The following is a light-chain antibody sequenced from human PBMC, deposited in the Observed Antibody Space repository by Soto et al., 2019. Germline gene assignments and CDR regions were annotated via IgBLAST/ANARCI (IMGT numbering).Light chain of an antibody. Sequence: QAVVTQPPSASGSPGQSVAISCTGTSSDVGGYNYVSWYQQHPGKAPKLMIYEVNKRPSGVPDRFSGSKSGNTASLTVSGLRAEDEADYYCSSYAGSSNVFGTGTKLTVL. CDR3: SSYAGSSNV. J-gene: IGLJ1*01. CDR2: EVN. CDR1: SSDVGGYNY. V-gene: IGLV2-8*01.